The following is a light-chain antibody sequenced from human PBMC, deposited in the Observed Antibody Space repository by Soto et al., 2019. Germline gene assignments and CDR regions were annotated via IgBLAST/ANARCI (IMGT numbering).Light chain of an antibody. CDR2: MAS. J-gene: IGKJ4*01. Sequence: DIQLTQSPSTLSASVGDRVTITCRASQSITNWLAWYQQKPGKAPKVLIHMASSLKSGVPSRFSGSGSGTEFTLTITSLQPHDSATNYCQQYNSLSSVSFGGGTKVEI. CDR3: QQYNSLSSVS. V-gene: IGKV1-5*03. CDR1: QSITNW.